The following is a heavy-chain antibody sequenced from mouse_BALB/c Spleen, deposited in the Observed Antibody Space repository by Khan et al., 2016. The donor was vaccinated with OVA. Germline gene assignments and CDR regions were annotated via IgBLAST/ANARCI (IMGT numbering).Heavy chain of an antibody. V-gene: IGHV5-6*01. D-gene: IGHD4-1*01. CDR1: GFTFSSYS. CDR2: MSSGGDYT. CDR3: ASHITGWINY. Sequence: EVELVESGGDLVKPGGSLKLSCAASGFTFSSYSMSWVRQIPDKRLEWVATMSSGGDYTYYPDSVKGRFTISRDTAKNTLYLQMSSLKSEATAMYYYASHITGWINYWGQGTMVTVSA. J-gene: IGHJ3*01.